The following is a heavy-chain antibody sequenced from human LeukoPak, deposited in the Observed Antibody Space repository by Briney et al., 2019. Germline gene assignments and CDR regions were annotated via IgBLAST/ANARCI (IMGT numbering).Heavy chain of an antibody. D-gene: IGHD6-13*01. CDR3: ARDRTPAAGPYYYYYYYGMDV. J-gene: IGHJ6*02. CDR1: GGTFSSYA. Sequence: SVKVSCKASGGTFSSYAISWVRQAPGQGLEWMGGIIPIFGTANYAQKFQGRVTITADESTSTAYMELSSLRSEDTAVYYCARDRTPAAGPYYYYYYYGMDVWGQGTTVTVSS. V-gene: IGHV1-69*13. CDR2: IIPIFGTA.